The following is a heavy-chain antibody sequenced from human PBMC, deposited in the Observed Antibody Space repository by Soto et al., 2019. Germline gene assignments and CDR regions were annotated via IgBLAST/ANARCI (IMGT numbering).Heavy chain of an antibody. CDR1: GFTFSSYV. Sequence: EVQLLESGGGLVQPGGSLRLSCAASGFTFSSYVMSWVRQAPGKGLGWVSGISGSGVSTYYADSVKGRFTISRDNSKSTLYLQMNSLRAEDTAVYYCAKDRERIATRSIDYWGQGTLVTVSS. V-gene: IGHV3-23*01. CDR2: ISGSGVST. D-gene: IGHD6-6*01. CDR3: AKDRERIATRSIDY. J-gene: IGHJ4*02.